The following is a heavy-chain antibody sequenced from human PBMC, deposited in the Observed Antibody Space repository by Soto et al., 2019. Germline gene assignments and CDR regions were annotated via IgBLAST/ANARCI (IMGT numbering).Heavy chain of an antibody. J-gene: IGHJ5*01. V-gene: IGHV3-23*01. CDR2: FTAAGRNT. Sequence: GGSLRLACAASGFTFSDFAMSWVRKGQGKGLEWVSTFTAAGRNTFYADSVKGRFTISRDNSKSTLYLHVNSLRVDDTAVYYCAKRGGGSLPNFFHAWGHGTLVTVSS. CDR3: AKRGGGSLPNFFHA. D-gene: IGHD1-7*01. CDR1: GFTFSDFA.